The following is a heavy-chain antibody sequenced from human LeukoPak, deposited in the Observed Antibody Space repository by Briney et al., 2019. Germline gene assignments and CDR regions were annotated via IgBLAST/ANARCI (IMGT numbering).Heavy chain of an antibody. CDR3: ARGTLYGDYVLVAFDI. CDR1: GGSISSSNW. Sequence: SETLSLTCAVSGGSISSSNWWSWVRQPPGKGLEWIGEIYHSGSTNYNPSLKSRVTISVDKSKNQFSLKLSSVTAADTAVYYCARGTLYGDYVLVAFDIWGQGTMVTVSS. D-gene: IGHD4-17*01. V-gene: IGHV4-4*02. J-gene: IGHJ3*02. CDR2: IYHSGST.